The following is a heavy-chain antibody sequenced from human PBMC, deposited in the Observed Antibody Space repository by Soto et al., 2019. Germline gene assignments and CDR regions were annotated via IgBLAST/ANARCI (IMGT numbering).Heavy chain of an antibody. D-gene: IGHD6-13*01. CDR1: GDSVSSNSAA. Sequence: SQTLSLTCAISGDSVSSNSAAWNWIRLSPSRGLEWLARTYYRSRWYNDYAVSVRSRITVNPDTSKNQFSLQLNSVTPEDTAVYYCARAFSSSSFDYWGQGTLVTVSS. CDR2: TYYRSRWYN. J-gene: IGHJ4*02. CDR3: ARAFSSSSFDY. V-gene: IGHV6-1*01.